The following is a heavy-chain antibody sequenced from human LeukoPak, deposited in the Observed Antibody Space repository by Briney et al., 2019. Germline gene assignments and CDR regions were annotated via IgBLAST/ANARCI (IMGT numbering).Heavy chain of an antibody. J-gene: IGHJ6*02. CDR3: AKDRLYYYGSGTQYGMDV. Sequence: GGSLRLSCAASGFIFSSYGMHWARQAPGKGLEWVAVISYDGSKKYYVDSVKGRFTISRDNSKNTLYLQMNSLRAEDTAVYYCAKDRLYYYGSGTQYGMDVWGHGTTVTVSS. CDR2: ISYDGSKK. D-gene: IGHD3-10*01. CDR1: GFIFSSYG. V-gene: IGHV3-30*18.